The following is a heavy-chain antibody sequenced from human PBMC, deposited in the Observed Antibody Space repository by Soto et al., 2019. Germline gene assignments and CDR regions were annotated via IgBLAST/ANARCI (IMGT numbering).Heavy chain of an antibody. CDR1: GGSISSNKW. CDR3: ARDDHIVVVPTSLGAMDV. Sequence: PSETLSLTCAVYGGSISSNKWWSWVRQPPGKGLEWIGEIYHSGSTNYNPSLKGRVTISLDKSKNQFSLKLTSVTAADSAVYYCARDDHIVVVPTSLGAMDVWGQGTTVTVS. D-gene: IGHD2-2*01. V-gene: IGHV4-4*02. CDR2: IYHSGST. J-gene: IGHJ6*02.